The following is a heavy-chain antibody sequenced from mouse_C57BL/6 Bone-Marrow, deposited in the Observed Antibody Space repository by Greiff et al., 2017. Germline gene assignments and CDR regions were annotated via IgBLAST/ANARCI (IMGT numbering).Heavy chain of an antibody. Sequence: QVQLKQSGAELARPGASVKLSCKASGYTFTSYGISWVKQRTGQGLEWIGEIYPRSGNTYYNEKFKGKATLTADKSSSTAYMELRSLTSEDSAVYFCARRDYKALDYWGQGTTLTVSS. V-gene: IGHV1-81*01. CDR3: ARRDYKALDY. J-gene: IGHJ2*01. D-gene: IGHD2-12*01. CDR2: IYPRSGNT. CDR1: GYTFTSYG.